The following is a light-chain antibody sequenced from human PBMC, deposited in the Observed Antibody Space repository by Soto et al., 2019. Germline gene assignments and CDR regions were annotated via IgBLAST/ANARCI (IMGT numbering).Light chain of an antibody. CDR1: QGISNE. V-gene: IGKV1-6*01. J-gene: IGKJ1*01. Sequence: IQMTQSPSSLSASVGDRVTITCRASQGISNELGWFQQRPGKVPKVLIYGASNLQSGVPSRFSGSASGTDFTLTISSLQPEDFATYYCLQDYTYPWTFGQGTKVDIK. CDR3: LQDYTYPWT. CDR2: GAS.